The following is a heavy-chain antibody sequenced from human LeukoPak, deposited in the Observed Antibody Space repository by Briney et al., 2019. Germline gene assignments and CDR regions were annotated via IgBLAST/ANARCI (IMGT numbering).Heavy chain of an antibody. CDR3: ARGGDFWSGYSPDAFDI. Sequence: SETLSLTCTVSGGSISSGDYYWSWIRQPPGKGLEWIGYIYYSGSTNYNPSLKSRVTISVDTSKNQFSLKLSSVTAADTAVYHCARGGDFWSGYSPDAFDIWGQGTMVTVSS. J-gene: IGHJ3*02. CDR1: GGSISSGDYY. CDR2: IYYSGST. V-gene: IGHV4-61*08. D-gene: IGHD3-3*01.